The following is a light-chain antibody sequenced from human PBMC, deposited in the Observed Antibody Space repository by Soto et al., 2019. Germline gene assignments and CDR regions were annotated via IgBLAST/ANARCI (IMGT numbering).Light chain of an antibody. J-gene: IGLJ3*02. Sequence: SALTQPASVSGSPGQSIAISCPGTSSDVGGYNYVSWYHQYPGKAPKLMIFDVNNRPSGVSDRFSGSKSGNTASLTISGLQPEDEGDYFCTYYTSTSTLVFGGGTKVTVL. CDR1: SSDVGGYNY. CDR2: DVN. V-gene: IGLV2-14*01. CDR3: TYYTSTSTLV.